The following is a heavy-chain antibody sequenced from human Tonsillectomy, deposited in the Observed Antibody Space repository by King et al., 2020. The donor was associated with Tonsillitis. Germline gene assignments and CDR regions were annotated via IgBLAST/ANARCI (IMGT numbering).Heavy chain of an antibody. Sequence: VQLQESGPGLVKPSQTLSLTCTVSGGSISSGGHYWNWIRQHPGKGLEWIGYIYYSGSTYYNPSLKSRVSISVDTSKNQFSLKLSSVTVSDTAVYYCASRSTYYYDSSGYPLEYFQHWGQGTLVTVSS. CDR1: GGSISSGGHY. CDR2: IYYSGST. D-gene: IGHD3-22*01. CDR3: ASRSTYYYDSSGYPLEYFQH. J-gene: IGHJ1*01. V-gene: IGHV4-31*03.